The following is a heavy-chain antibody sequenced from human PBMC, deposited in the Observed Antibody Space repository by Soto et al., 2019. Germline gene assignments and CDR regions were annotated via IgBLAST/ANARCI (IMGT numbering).Heavy chain of an antibody. CDR3: ARGQGGTYHRTAPFDY. V-gene: IGHV4-59*01. Sequence: SETLSLTCTVSGGSISSYYWSWIRQPPGKGLEWIGYIYYSGSTDYNPSLRSRVSMSLDTSTNKFSLNLSSVTAADTAVYYCARGQGGTYHRTAPFDYWGQGTLVTVSS. CDR1: GGSISSYY. CDR2: IYYSGST. J-gene: IGHJ4*02. D-gene: IGHD1-26*01.